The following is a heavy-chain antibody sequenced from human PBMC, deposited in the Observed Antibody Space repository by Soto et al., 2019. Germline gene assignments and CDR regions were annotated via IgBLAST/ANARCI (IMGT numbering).Heavy chain of an antibody. CDR2: ISGSGGST. D-gene: IGHD4-17*01. CDR3: AKGRVSTVVTSFDY. Sequence: GGSLRLSCAASGFTFSSYSMSWVRQAPGKGLEWVSAISGSGGSTYYADSVKGRFTISRDNSKNTLYLQMNSLRAEDTAVYYCAKGRVSTVVTSFDYWGQGTLVTVSS. V-gene: IGHV3-23*01. J-gene: IGHJ4*02. CDR1: GFTFSSYS.